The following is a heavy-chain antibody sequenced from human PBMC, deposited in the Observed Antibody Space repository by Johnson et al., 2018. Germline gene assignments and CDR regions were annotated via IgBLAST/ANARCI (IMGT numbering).Heavy chain of an antibody. CDR2: ISSDGSNK. Sequence: QVQLVESGGGLVQPGGSLRLSCTASGFTFSSYGMHWVRQAPGKGLEWVASISSDGSNKNYADHVKDRFTISRANSKSSLFLQMNSLRAEDTAVYYCAKAGYYDSSGYYYYLQHWGQGTLVTVSS. J-gene: IGHJ1*01. V-gene: IGHV3-30*18. CDR3: AKAGYYDSSGYYYYLQH. CDR1: GFTFSSYG. D-gene: IGHD3-22*01.